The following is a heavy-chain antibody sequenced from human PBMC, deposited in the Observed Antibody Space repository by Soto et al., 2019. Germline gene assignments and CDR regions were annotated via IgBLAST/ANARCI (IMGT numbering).Heavy chain of an antibody. CDR3: ARDPIAARFGWFDP. D-gene: IGHD6-6*01. V-gene: IGHV4-4*07. J-gene: IGHJ5*02. Sequence: SATRSITCTVSGGSISSYYWSWIRQPAGKGLEWIGRIYTSGSTNYNPSLKSRVTMSVDTSKNQFSLKLSSVTAADTAVYYCARDPIAARFGWFDPWGQGTLVTVSS. CDR1: GGSISSYY. CDR2: IYTSGST.